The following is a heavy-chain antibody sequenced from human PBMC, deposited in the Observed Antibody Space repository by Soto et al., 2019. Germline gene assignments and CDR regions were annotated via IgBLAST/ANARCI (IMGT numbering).Heavy chain of an antibody. D-gene: IGHD3-10*01. J-gene: IGHJ6*04. CDR2: IYYSGST. Sequence: KPSETLSLTCTVSGGSISSYYWSWIRQPPGKGLEWIGYIYYSGSTNYNPSLKSRVTISVDTSKNQFSLKLSSVTAADTAVYYCARANYGSGRFINYYGMDVWGKGTTVTVSS. CDR1: GGSISSYY. CDR3: ARANYGSGRFINYYGMDV. V-gene: IGHV4-59*01.